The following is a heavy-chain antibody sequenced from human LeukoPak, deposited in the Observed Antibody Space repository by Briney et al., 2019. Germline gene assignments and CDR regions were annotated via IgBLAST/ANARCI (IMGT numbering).Heavy chain of an antibody. V-gene: IGHV1-2*02. CDR3: ARGYLYCYGSGSTDY. CDR2: INPNSGGT. CDR1: GYTFTGYN. D-gene: IGHD3-10*01. Sequence: GASVKVSCKASGYTFTGYNMHWVRQAPGQGLEWMGWINPNSGGTNYAQKFQGRVTMTRDTSISTAYMELSRLRSDDTAVYYCARGYLYCYGSGSTDYWGQGTLVTVSS. J-gene: IGHJ4*02.